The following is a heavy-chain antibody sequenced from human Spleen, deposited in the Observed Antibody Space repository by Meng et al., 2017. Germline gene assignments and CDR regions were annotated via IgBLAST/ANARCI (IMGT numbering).Heavy chain of an antibody. D-gene: IGHD2-15*01. Sequence: ASVKVSCKASGYTFTSYDISWVRQATGQGLEWLGWMNPNSGNTGYAQKFQGRVSMTRNISISTAYMELSSLRSDDTAVYYCARKAGNCITITCYSLDYWGQGTLVTVSS. CDR3: ARKAGNCITITCYSLDY. V-gene: IGHV1-8*01. J-gene: IGHJ4*02. CDR2: MNPNSGNT. CDR1: GYTFTSYD.